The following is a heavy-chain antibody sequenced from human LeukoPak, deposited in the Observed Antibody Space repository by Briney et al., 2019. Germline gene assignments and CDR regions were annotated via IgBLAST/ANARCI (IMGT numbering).Heavy chain of an antibody. CDR2: IWYDGSNK. Sequence: GGSLRLSCAASGFTFSSYGMHWVRQAPGKGLEWVAVIWYDGSNKYYADSVKGRFTISRDNSKNTLYLQMNSLRAEDTAVYYCAKILMVYASADYWGQGTLVTVSS. J-gene: IGHJ4*02. CDR1: GFTFSSYG. V-gene: IGHV3-33*06. CDR3: AKILMVYASADY. D-gene: IGHD2-8*01.